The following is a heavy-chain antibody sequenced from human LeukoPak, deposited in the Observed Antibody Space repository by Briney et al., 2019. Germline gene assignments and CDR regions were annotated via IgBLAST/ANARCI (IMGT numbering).Heavy chain of an antibody. Sequence: PSGTLSLTCAVSGGSISSSNWWSWVRQPPGKGLEWIGEIYHSGSTNYNPSLKSRVTISVDKSKNQFSLKLSSVTAADTAVYYCARTGHYYDSSGYFAYWGQGTLVTVSS. CDR3: ARTGHYYDSSGYFAY. D-gene: IGHD3-22*01. CDR1: GGSISSSNW. V-gene: IGHV4-4*02. CDR2: IYHSGST. J-gene: IGHJ4*02.